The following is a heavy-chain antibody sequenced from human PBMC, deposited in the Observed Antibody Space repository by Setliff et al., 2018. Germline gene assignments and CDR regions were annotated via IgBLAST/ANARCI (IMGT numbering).Heavy chain of an antibody. Sequence: ASVKVSCKASGYIFTDYYMHWVRQAPGQELGWMGRINPNSGGTNYAQKFQGRVTITRDMSTSTAYMELSSLRSEDTAVYYCAADQPKEWLRYYYYGMDVWGQGTTVTVSS. CDR3: AADQPKEWLRYYYYGMDV. D-gene: IGHD3-3*01. J-gene: IGHJ6*02. CDR2: INPNSGGT. V-gene: IGHV1-2*06. CDR1: GYIFTDYY.